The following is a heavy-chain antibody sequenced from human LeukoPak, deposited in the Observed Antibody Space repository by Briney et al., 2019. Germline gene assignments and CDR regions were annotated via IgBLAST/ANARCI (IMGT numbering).Heavy chain of an antibody. J-gene: IGHJ5*02. D-gene: IGHD6-19*01. CDR3: ARDVEWLVPRRNWFDP. V-gene: IGHV4-4*02. CDR2: IYHSGST. Sequence: SETLSLTCAVSGGSISSRNWWSWVRQPPGKGLEWIGEIYHSGSTNYNPSLKTRVTISVDKSKNQFSLKLSSVTAADTAVYYCARDVEWLVPRRNWFDPWGQGTLVTVSS. CDR1: GGSISSRNW.